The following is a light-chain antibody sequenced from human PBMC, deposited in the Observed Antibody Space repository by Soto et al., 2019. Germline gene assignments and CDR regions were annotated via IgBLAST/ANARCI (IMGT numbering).Light chain of an antibody. V-gene: IGKV3-15*01. J-gene: IGKJ4*01. CDR3: QQFNKWPHMIS. CDR1: QGVGSN. Sequence: IVLTQSPATLSVSPGEGVTLSCRASQGVGSNLGWYQQRPGQAPRLLIYDASTRATGIPDRFSGSGSGTDFTLTINSLQSADFAVYYCQQFNKWPHMISFGGGTKLEMK. CDR2: DAS.